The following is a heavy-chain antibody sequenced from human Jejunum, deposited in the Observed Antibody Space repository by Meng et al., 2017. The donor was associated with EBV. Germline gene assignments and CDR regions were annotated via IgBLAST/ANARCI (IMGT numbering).Heavy chain of an antibody. Sequence: QVQLQESGPGLVQPSGTLALACTVSGGSINSKNWWHWVRQAPGKGLEWIGEIDHSGSTHYNPSLKSRVTISLGTSMNQFSLELTSPTAADTAVYYCARDSQYLARDYFDYWGQGALVTVSS. CDR1: GGSINSKNW. V-gene: IGHV4-4*02. CDR2: IDHSGST. J-gene: IGHJ4*02. CDR3: ARDSQYLARDYFDY. D-gene: IGHD2/OR15-2a*01.